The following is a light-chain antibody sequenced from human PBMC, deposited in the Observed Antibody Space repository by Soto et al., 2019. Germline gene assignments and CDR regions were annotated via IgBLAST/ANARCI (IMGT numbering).Light chain of an antibody. V-gene: IGKV1-39*01. CDR1: QSISSY. CDR3: QQSWRFT. J-gene: IGKJ3*01. CDR2: AAS. Sequence: DIPMTQSPSSLSASVGDRVTITCRASQSISSYLNWYQQKPGKAPKLLIYAASSLQSGVPSRFSGSGSGTDFTLTISSLQPEDFATYYCQQSWRFTFGPGTKVDIK.